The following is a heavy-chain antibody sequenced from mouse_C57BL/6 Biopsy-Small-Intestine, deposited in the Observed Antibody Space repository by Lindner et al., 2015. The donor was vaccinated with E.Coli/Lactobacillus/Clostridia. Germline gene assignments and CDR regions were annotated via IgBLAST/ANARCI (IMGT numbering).Heavy chain of an antibody. CDR3: ARRGELAWFAF. V-gene: IGHV1S135*01. CDR1: GYSFTGYS. Sequence: VQLQESGPELVKPGASVKMSCKASGYSFTGYSMHWVRQSHGKSLEWIGYIDPYNGATSYNQKFKGKATLTVDKSSSTVYMQLNSLTSEDSAVYYCARRGELAWFAFWGQGTLVTVSA. CDR2: IDPYNGAT. J-gene: IGHJ3*01.